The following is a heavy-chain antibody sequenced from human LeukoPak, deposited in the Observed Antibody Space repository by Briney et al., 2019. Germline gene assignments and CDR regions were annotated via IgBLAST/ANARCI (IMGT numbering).Heavy chain of an antibody. V-gene: IGHV3-30*18. J-gene: IGHJ4*02. D-gene: IGHD6-19*01. Sequence: PGRSLRLSCAASGFTFSSYGMPWVRQAPGKGLEWVAVISYDGSNKYYADSVKGRFTISRDNSKNTLYLQMNSLRAEDTAVYYCAKDLFRGSGWYQIDYWGQGTLVTVSS. CDR2: ISYDGSNK. CDR3: AKDLFRGSGWYQIDY. CDR1: GFTFSSYG.